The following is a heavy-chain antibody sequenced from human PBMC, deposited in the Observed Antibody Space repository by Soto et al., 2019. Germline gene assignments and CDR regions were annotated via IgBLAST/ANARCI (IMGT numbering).Heavy chain of an antibody. J-gene: IGHJ6*02. CDR1: GFTFSSYA. V-gene: IGHV3-23*01. CDR3: VRYLDSSSSVAFGYYGMYV. D-gene: IGHD6-6*01. CDR2: ISGSGGST. Sequence: PGGSLRLSCAASGFTFSSYAMSWVRQAPGKGLEWVSAISGSGGSTYYADSVKGRFTISRDNSKNTLYLQMNSLRAEDTAVYYCVRYLDSSSSVAFGYYGMYVCGQGTTVTVS.